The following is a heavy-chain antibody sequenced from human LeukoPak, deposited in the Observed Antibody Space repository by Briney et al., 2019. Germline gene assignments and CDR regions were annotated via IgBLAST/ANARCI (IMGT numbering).Heavy chain of an antibody. CDR2: TRNKARSYTT. CDR1: GFILSDHH. J-gene: IGHJ3*02. V-gene: IGHV3-72*01. D-gene: IGHD1-26*01. CDR3: TRDLSSGVYSAFDI. Sequence: GGSLRLSCAASGFILSDHHMDWVRQAPGKGLEWVGRTRNKARSYTTEYAASVRGRFTISRDDSKTSMYLQMNSLKAEDTAVYYCTRDLSSGVYSAFDIWGQGTMVTVSS.